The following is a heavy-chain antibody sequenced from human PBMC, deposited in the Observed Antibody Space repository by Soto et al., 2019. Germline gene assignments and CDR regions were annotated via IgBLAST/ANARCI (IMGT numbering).Heavy chain of an antibody. CDR1: GGSFSGYY. CDR2: INHSGST. Sequence: QVQLQQWGAGLLKPSETLSLTCAVYGGSFSGYYWSWIRQPPGKGLEWIGEINHSGSTNYNPSLKSRVTISVDTSKNQFSLKLSSVTAADTAVYYCARDLSREEMATIMGYWGQGTLVTVSS. CDR3: ARDLSREEMATIMGY. J-gene: IGHJ4*02. D-gene: IGHD5-12*01. V-gene: IGHV4-34*01.